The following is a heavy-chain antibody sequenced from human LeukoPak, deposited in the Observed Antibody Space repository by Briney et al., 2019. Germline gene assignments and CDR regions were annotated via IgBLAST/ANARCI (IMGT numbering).Heavy chain of an antibody. CDR2: ISYGGSNT. CDR3: ARGLTGGDPV. Sequence: GGSLRLSCAASGFTFSRYGMHWVRQAPGKGLEWVAVISYGGSNTYYEDSVKGRFTISRDNSKNTLYLQMNSLRAEDTAVYYCARGLTGGDPVWGQGTLVTVSS. CDR1: GFTFSRYG. D-gene: IGHD7-27*01. J-gene: IGHJ4*02. V-gene: IGHV3-30*03.